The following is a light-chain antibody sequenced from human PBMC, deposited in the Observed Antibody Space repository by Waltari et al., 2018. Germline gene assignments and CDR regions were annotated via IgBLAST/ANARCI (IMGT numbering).Light chain of an antibody. CDR2: DVR. V-gene: IGLV3-21*02. Sequence: SYVLTQPPSLSVAPGQPARITCGGDNIGTKSVHWFQQRPGQAPVVVAYDVRDRPSGIPERFSGATSGNTATLTISGVGAGDEADYYCQVWDGSSAHYVFGTGTKVTVL. J-gene: IGLJ1*01. CDR1: NIGTKS. CDR3: QVWDGSSAHYV.